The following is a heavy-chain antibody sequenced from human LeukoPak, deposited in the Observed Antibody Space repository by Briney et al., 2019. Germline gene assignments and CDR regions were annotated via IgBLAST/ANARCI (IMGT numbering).Heavy chain of an antibody. CDR2: ISGSGGST. CDR3: ARDGYKNYYYYSMDV. Sequence: PGGSLRLSCAASGFTFSSYAMSWVRQAPGKGLEWVSAISGSGGSTYYADSVKGRFTISRDNSKNTLYLQMNSLRAEDTAVYYCARDGYKNYYYYSMDVWGQGTTVTVSS. CDR1: GFTFSSYA. D-gene: IGHD5-24*01. J-gene: IGHJ6*02. V-gene: IGHV3-23*01.